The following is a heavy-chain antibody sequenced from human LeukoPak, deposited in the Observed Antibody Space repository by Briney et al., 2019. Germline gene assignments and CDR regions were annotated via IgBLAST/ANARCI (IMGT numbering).Heavy chain of an antibody. CDR3: ASPDFWSGYFDY. D-gene: IGHD3-3*01. Sequence: SETLSLTCTVSGYSISSGYYWGWIRQPPGKGLEWIGSIYHSGSTYYNPSLKSRVTISVDTSKNQFSLKLSSVTAADTAVYYCASPDFWSGYFDYWGQGTPVTVSS. CDR1: GYSISSGYY. CDR2: IYHSGST. V-gene: IGHV4-38-2*02. J-gene: IGHJ4*02.